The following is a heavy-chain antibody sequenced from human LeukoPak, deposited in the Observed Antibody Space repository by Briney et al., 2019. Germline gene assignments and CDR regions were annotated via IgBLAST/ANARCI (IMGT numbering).Heavy chain of an antibody. CDR1: GASIKTYY. CDR3: VRDIRAYGNSHYYYMDV. J-gene: IGHJ6*03. D-gene: IGHD2/OR15-2a*01. CDR2: IYFNGRT. Sequence: SETLSLTCTVSGASIKTYYWSWGRQSPGKGLEWIGYIYFNGRTNYNPSLNSRVTISVDTSKNQFSLNLRSVTAADTATYYCVRDIRAYGNSHYYYMDVWGKGTTVTVS. V-gene: IGHV4-59*01.